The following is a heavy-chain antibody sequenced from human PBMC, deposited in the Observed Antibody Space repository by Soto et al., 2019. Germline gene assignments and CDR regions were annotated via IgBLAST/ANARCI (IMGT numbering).Heavy chain of an antibody. D-gene: IGHD1-26*01. CDR2: ISSSSNYI. CDR3: AREGGSLNWFDP. Sequence: GGSLRLSCTASGFTFSSYNMNWVRQAPGKGLEWVSSISSSSNYIYYADSMKGRFTISRDNAKNSLYLQMNSLRPEDTAVYYCAREGGSLNWFDPWGQGTLVTVSS. V-gene: IGHV3-21*01. CDR1: GFTFSSYN. J-gene: IGHJ5*02.